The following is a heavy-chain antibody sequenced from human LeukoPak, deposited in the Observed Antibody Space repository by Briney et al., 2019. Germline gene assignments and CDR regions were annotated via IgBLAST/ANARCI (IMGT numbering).Heavy chain of an antibody. D-gene: IGHD2-8*01. CDR1: GYSINGRS. V-gene: IGHV4-59*11. J-gene: IGHJ4*02. CDR3: ARGVPLSRSHGVCSGYYFDY. Sequence: SETLTLTCSVSGYSINGRSLHWIRQSPGKGLEWVGYMLNSASTNNNPSLNSRVTISIDPSKIQFSLRLSSLAAADTAVYYCARGVPLSRSHGVCSGYYFDYWGQGSLVTVSS. CDR2: MLNSAST.